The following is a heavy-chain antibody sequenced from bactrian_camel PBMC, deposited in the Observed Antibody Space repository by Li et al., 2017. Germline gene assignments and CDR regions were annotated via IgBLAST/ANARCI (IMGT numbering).Heavy chain of an antibody. V-gene: IGHV3S54*01. Sequence: HVQLVESGGVSVQPGGSLRLSCAVSGYIYKPNYMGWFRQAPGKEREGVAIIRTGGVSAYYSDSVKGRFTISQDNAKDTDTVYLQRNGLKPEDTAMYYCAAKSPCKGTSGLTVSGYRIWGQGTQVTVS. D-gene: IGHD3*01. CDR3: AAKSPCKGTSGLTVSGYRI. CDR1: GYIYKPNY. CDR2: IRTGGVSA. J-gene: IGHJ4*01.